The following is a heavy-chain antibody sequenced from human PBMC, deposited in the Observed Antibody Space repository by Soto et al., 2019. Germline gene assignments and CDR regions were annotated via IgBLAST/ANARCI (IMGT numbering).Heavy chain of an antibody. CDR3: AAEGGGGVY. CDR2: IVVGSGNT. V-gene: IGHV1-58*01. CDR1: GFTFTSSA. D-gene: IGHD3-16*01. J-gene: IGHJ4*02. Sequence: QMQLVQSGPEVKKPGTSVKVSCKASGFTFTSSAVQWVRQARGQRLEWIGWIVVGSGNTNYAQKFQERVTITRDMSKSPAHRERGSLRSGDPAFYYCAAEGGGGVYWGQGTLVTVSS.